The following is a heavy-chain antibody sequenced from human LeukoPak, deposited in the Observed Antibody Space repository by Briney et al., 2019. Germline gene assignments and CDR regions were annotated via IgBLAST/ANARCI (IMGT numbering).Heavy chain of an antibody. CDR2: ISSSGGFT. Sequence: GGSLRLSCAASGFTFTSYAMSWVRQAPGKGREGVSTISSSGGFTYYADSMKGRFTISRDNSRNTLYMQMNSLRAEDTAVYYCAKGGITAPPGTRYFDYWGQGILVTVSS. CDR1: GFTFTSYA. CDR3: AKGGITAPPGTRYFDY. J-gene: IGHJ4*02. D-gene: IGHD6-13*01. V-gene: IGHV3-23*01.